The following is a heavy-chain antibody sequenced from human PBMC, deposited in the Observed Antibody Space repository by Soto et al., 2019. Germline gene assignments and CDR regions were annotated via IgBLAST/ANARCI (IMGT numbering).Heavy chain of an antibody. Sequence: GGSLRLSCAASGFTFSSYGMHWVRQAPGKGLEWVAVIWYDGSNKYYADSVKGRFTISRDNSKNTLYLQMNSLRAEDTAVYYCARGVVAATGGYYYYSCMDVWGQGTTVTVSS. J-gene: IGHJ6*02. CDR1: GFTFSSYG. CDR2: IWYDGSNK. V-gene: IGHV3-33*01. D-gene: IGHD2-15*01. CDR3: ARGVVAATGGYYYYSCMDV.